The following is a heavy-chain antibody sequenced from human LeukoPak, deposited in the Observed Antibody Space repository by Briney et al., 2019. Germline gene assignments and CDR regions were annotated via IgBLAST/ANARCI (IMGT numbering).Heavy chain of an antibody. CDR1: GFTVSSNY. Sequence: QAGGSLRLSCAASGFTVSSNYMTWVRQAPGKGLEWVSVIYDGGRTYYADSVKGRFTISRDNSKNTLYLQMNSLRAEDTAVYYCARIITAAGSDYWGQGTLVTVSS. J-gene: IGHJ4*02. CDR3: ARIITAAGSDY. CDR2: IYDGGRT. V-gene: IGHV3-66*01. D-gene: IGHD2-15*01.